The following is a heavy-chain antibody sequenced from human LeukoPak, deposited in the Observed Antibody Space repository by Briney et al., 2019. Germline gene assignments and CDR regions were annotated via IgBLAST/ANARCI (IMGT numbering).Heavy chain of an antibody. CDR3: ASLPTYCGGDCTDY. J-gene: IGHJ4*02. V-gene: IGHV3-21*01. CDR2: ISSSSSYI. Sequence: PGGSLRLSCAASGFTFSSYSMNWVRQAPGKGLEWVSSISSSSSYIYYADSVKGRFTISRDNAKNSLYLQMNSLGAEDTAVYYCASLPTYCGGDCTDYWGQGTLVTVSS. D-gene: IGHD2-21*01. CDR1: GFTFSSYS.